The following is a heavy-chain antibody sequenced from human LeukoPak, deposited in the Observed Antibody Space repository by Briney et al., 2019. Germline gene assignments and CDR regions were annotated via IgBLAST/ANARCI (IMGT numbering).Heavy chain of an antibody. V-gene: IGHV1-46*01. J-gene: IGHJ4*02. CDR3: AREYCSGGSCYSDLGY. Sequence: ASVKVSCKASGYTFTSYYMHWVRQAPGQGLEWMGIINPSGGSTSCAQKFQGRVTMTRDTSTSTVYMELSSLRSEDTAVYYCAREYCSGGSCYSDLGYWGQGTLVTVSS. CDR2: INPSGGST. CDR1: GYTFTSYY. D-gene: IGHD2-15*01.